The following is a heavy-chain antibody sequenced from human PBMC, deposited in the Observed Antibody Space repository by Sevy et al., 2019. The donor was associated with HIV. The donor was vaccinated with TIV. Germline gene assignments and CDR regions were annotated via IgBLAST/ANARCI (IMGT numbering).Heavy chain of an antibody. CDR3: AREGGHVNIFGVVPRDAMDV. V-gene: IGHV3-23*01. J-gene: IGHJ6*02. D-gene: IGHD3-3*02. Sequence: GGSLRLSCAASGFTFNTHVMNWVRQAPGKGLEWVSSISGFGNTYYADSVRGRFTISRDNAKNTLYLQMNSLRAEDTAVYYCAREGGHVNIFGVVPRDAMDVWGQGTTVTVSS. CDR1: GFTFNTHV. CDR2: ISGFGNT.